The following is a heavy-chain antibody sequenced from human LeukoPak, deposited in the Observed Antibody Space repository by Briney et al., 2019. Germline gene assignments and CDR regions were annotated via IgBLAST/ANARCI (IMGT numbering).Heavy chain of an antibody. CDR3: ARNSGSYQEYFQH. V-gene: IGHV4-4*07. J-gene: IGHJ1*01. Sequence: SETLSLTCTVSGGSISNYYWTWIRQPAGKGLEWIGRIYTSGSTNYNPSLKSRVTMSVDTSKNQFSLKLTSVTAADTAVYYCARNSGSYQEYFQHWGQGTLVTVSS. CDR1: GGSISNYY. CDR2: IYTSGST. D-gene: IGHD1-26*01.